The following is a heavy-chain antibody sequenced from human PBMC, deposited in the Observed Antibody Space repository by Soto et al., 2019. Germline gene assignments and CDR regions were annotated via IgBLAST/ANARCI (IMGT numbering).Heavy chain of an antibody. Sequence: ASVKVSCKVSGYTLTELSMHWVRQAPGKGLEWMGGFDPEDGDTIYAQKFQGRVTMTRNTSVSTAYMELSSLRSEDTAVYYCARAYYDFWSGYYKANYYYMDVWGKGTTVTVSS. CDR1: GYTLTELS. V-gene: IGHV1-24*01. CDR3: ARAYYDFWSGYYKANYYYMDV. D-gene: IGHD3-3*01. CDR2: FDPEDGDT. J-gene: IGHJ6*03.